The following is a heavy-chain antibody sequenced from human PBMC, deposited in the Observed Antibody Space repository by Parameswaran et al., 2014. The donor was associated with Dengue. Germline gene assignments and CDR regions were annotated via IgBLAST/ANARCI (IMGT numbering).Heavy chain of an antibody. Sequence: VRQAPGKGLEWIGEINHSGSTNYNPSLKSRVTISVDTSKNQFSLKLSSVTAADTAVYYCARAARRSGDFDYWARNLVTVSS. D-gene: IGHD1-26*01. CDR3: ARAARRSGDFDY. J-gene: IGHJ4*01. V-gene: IGHV4-34*01. CDR2: INHSGST.